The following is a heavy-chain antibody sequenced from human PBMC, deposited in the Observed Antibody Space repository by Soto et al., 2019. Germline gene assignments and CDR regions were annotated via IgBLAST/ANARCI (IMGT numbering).Heavy chain of an antibody. D-gene: IGHD4-17*01. V-gene: IGHV5-51*01. CDR3: ARTATSTTVSMDV. CDR2: IYPGDSDT. J-gene: IGHJ6*02. CDR1: GYSFTSYW. Sequence: PGESLKICCKGSGYSFTSYWIAWVRQMPGKGLDWMGIIYPGDSDTRYSPSFQGQVTISADKSINTAYLQWNSLKASDTAMYYCARTATSTTVSMDVWGQGTTVTVSS.